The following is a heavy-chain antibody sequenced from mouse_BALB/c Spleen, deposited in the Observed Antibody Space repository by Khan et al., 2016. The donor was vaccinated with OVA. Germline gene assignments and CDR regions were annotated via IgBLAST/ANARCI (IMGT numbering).Heavy chain of an antibody. CDR2: INPTSGYT. CDR3: ARDRIDY. Sequence: QVQLKESGAELVKPGASVKMSCKASGYTFTSYWMHWIKQRPGQGLEWIGYINPTSGYTDYNQKFKDKATLTADKSSSTAYMQLNSLTSDDSAVYSCARDRIDYWGQGTTLTVSS. V-gene: IGHV1-7*01. J-gene: IGHJ2*01. CDR1: GYTFTSYW.